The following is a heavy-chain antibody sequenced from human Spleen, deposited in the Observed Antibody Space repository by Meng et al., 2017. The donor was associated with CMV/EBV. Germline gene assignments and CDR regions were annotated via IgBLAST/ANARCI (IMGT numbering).Heavy chain of an antibody. Sequence: GGSLRLSCAASGFTFSNYAMHWVRQTTGKGLEWVSAIGTAGDTYYPGSVKGRFTISRENAKNSFYLQMNSLRAGDTAVYYCAKGAYDFWSGYYIPNYYYYYGMDVWGQGTTVTVSS. V-gene: IGHV3-13*01. CDR1: GFTFSNYA. CDR2: IGTAGDT. CDR3: AKGAYDFWSGYYIPNYYYYYGMDV. J-gene: IGHJ6*02. D-gene: IGHD3-3*01.